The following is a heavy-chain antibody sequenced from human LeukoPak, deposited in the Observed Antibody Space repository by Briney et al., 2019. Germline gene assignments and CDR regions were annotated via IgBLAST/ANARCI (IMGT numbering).Heavy chain of an antibody. D-gene: IGHD1-14*01. CDR1: GFTFSDYY. CDR2: ISSSGSTI. V-gene: IGHV3-11*01. J-gene: IGHJ6*02. Sequence: GGSLRLFCAASGFTFSDYYMSWIRQAPGKGLEWVSYISSSGSTIYYADSVKGRFTISRDNAKNSLYLQMNSLRAEDTAVYYCARGSLHHSSYGMDVWGQGTTVTVSS. CDR3: ARGSLHHSSYGMDV.